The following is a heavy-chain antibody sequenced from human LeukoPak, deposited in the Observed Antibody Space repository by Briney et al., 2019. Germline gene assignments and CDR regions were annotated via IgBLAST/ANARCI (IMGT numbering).Heavy chain of an antibody. V-gene: IGHV3-66*01. J-gene: IGHJ5*02. Sequence: GGSLRLSCAASGFTVSSNYMSWVRQAPGKGLEWVSVIYSGGSTYYADSVKGRFTISRDNSKNTLYLQMNSLRAEDTAVYYCARVYSSGRSGWFDPWGQGTLVTVSS. CDR3: ARVYSSGRSGWFDP. CDR1: GFTVSSNY. CDR2: IYSGGST. D-gene: IGHD6-19*01.